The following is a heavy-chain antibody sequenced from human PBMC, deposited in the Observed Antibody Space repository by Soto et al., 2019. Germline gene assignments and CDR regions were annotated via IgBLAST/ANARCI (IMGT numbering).Heavy chain of an antibody. CDR3: ARNGDYYESSGYFLRGAFDI. V-gene: IGHV3-11*01. CDR1: GFTFSDYY. CDR2: ISSSDSVI. Sequence: GGSLRLSCVASGFTFSDYYMSWIRQAPGKGLEWVSYISSSDSVIDYADSVKGRFTISRDNAKNTLYLQMNSLRAEDTAVYYCARNGDYYESSGYFLRGAFDIWGRGAMVTVSS. D-gene: IGHD3-22*01. J-gene: IGHJ3*02.